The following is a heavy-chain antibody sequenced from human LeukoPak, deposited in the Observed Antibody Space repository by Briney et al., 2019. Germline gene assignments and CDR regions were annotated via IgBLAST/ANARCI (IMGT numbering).Heavy chain of an antibody. V-gene: IGHV4-59*12. CDR3: AREYDFWSGYLDV. Sequence: SETLSLTCTVSGGSISSYYWSWIRQPPGKGLEWIGYIYYSGSTNYNPSLKSRVTMSVDTSKNQFSLKLSSVTAADTAVYYCAREYDFWSGYLDVXGKGTTVTVSS. D-gene: IGHD3-3*01. J-gene: IGHJ6*04. CDR1: GGSISSYY. CDR2: IYYSGST.